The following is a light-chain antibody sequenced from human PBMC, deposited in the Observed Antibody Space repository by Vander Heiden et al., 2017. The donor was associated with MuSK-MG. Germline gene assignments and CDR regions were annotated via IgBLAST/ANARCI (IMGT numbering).Light chain of an antibody. CDR3: QQDSYWPLT. CDR1: QNVYSN. Sequence: EILMTQSPGTLSVSPGEGATLSCSASQNVYSNLAWYQQKPGQAPRLLTYGASMRATGIPARFSGSGSGTEFTLSISGLQSEDFAVYYCQQDSYWPLTFGGGTKVEIK. V-gene: IGKV3-15*01. CDR2: GAS. J-gene: IGKJ4*01.